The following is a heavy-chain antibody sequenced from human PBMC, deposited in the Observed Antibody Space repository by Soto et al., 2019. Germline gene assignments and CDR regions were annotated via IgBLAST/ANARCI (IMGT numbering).Heavy chain of an antibody. CDR3: ARGVSAGVDY. CDR1: GYSFTSLD. V-gene: IGHV1-8*01. Sequence: QVQLVQSGAEVREPGASVKVSCKASGYSFTSLDINWVRQTAGQGLEWMGWMQPSTGRTGYAQKFQGRVTMTRDTPINTAYMELTTLTSDDTAFYYCARGVSAGVDYWGQGTLVTVSS. CDR2: MQPSTGRT. D-gene: IGHD1-26*01. J-gene: IGHJ4*02.